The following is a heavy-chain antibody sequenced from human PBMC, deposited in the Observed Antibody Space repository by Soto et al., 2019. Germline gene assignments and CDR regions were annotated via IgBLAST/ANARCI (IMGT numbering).Heavy chain of an antibody. J-gene: IGHJ6*02. V-gene: IGHV3-11*01. CDR2: SSSSGSTI. Sequence: GGSLRLSCAASGFTFRDYYMSWIRQAPGKGLELVSYSSSSGSTIYYVDSVKGRFIVSRDNAKNSLYLQMNSLRAEDTAVYYCARTVTTYYYYAMDVWGQGTTVTVSS. CDR3: ARTVTTYYYYAMDV. D-gene: IGHD4-4*01. CDR1: GFTFRDYY.